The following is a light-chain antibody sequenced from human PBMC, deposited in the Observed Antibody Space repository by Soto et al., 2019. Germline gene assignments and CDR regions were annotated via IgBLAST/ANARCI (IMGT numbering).Light chain of an antibody. J-gene: IGLJ2*01. CDR3: SSYTSSSTPRV. CDR2: DVS. Sequence: QSAQTQPASVSGSPGQSITISCTGTSSDVGGYNYVSWYQQHPGKAPKLMIYDVSNRPSGVSNRFSGSKSGNTASLTISGLQAEDEADYYCSSYTSSSTPRVFGGGTQLTVL. CDR1: SSDVGGYNY. V-gene: IGLV2-14*01.